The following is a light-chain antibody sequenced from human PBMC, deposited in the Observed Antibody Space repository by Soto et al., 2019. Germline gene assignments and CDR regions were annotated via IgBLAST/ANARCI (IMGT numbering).Light chain of an antibody. Sequence: ILMTQSPATLSVSPGERATLSCRASQSVSNNLAWYQQKPGQAPRLLIYDASTRATGIPARFSGSGSGTEFNHTISGLQYKDFAISYSHQNNNWAPWTFGQGTKVDIK. CDR1: QSVSNN. CDR3: HQNNNWAPWT. J-gene: IGKJ1*01. CDR2: DAS. V-gene: IGKV3-15*01.